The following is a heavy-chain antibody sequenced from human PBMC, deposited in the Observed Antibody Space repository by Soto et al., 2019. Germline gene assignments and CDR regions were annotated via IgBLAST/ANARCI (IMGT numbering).Heavy chain of an antibody. D-gene: IGHD7-27*01. CDR3: ARDSKTAPGDYYYMDV. CDR1: GGTFSSYT. V-gene: IGHV1-69*04. J-gene: IGHJ6*03. CDR2: IIPILGIA. Sequence: ALVKVSCKASGGTFSSYTISWVRQAPGQGLEWMGRIIPILGIANYAQKFQGRVTITADKSTSTAYMELSSLRSEDTAVYYCARDSKTAPGDYYYMDVWGKGTTVTVSS.